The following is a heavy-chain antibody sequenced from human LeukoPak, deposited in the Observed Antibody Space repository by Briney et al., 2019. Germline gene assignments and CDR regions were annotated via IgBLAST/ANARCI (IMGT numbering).Heavy chain of an antibody. CDR3: TRDSGTTDFDY. Sequence: TGGSLRLSCAASVFTFSSYWMHGVHEAPGKGLVCVSRINSDGSGTRYADSVKGRFTISRDNAKNTLYLQMNALRAEDTAVYYCTRDSGTTDFDYWGQGTLVTVSS. D-gene: IGHD2/OR15-2a*01. J-gene: IGHJ4*02. V-gene: IGHV3-74*01. CDR1: VFTFSSYW. CDR2: INSDGSGT.